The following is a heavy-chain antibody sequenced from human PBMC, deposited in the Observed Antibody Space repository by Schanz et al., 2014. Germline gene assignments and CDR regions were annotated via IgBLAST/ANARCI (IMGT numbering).Heavy chain of an antibody. CDR1: GFTVSSNY. Sequence: AQLVESGGGVVQPGRSLRLSCAASGFTVSSNYMSWVRQAPGKGLEWVSVISGSGVTIYYADSVKGRFTISRDNSKNTLYLQMNSLRAEDTAVYYCAKDVRPVANTVHFYYMDVWGQGTTVTVSS. J-gene: IGHJ6*02. V-gene: IGHV3-23*04. CDR3: AKDVRPVANTVHFYYMDV. D-gene: IGHD6-19*01. CDR2: ISGSGVTI.